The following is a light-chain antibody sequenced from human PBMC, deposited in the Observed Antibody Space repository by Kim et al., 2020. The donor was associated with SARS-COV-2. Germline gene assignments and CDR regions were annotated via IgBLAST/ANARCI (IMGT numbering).Light chain of an antibody. Sequence: QSALTQPRSVSGSPGQSVTISCTGTSSDVGNYNYVSWYQRHPGKAPKLMIYDVSKRPSGVPDRFSGSKSGNTASLTISGLQAEDEADYYCCSYAGSYTFWVFGGGTQLTV. CDR2: DVS. CDR3: CSYAGSYTFWV. CDR1: SSDVGNYNY. V-gene: IGLV2-11*01. J-gene: IGLJ3*02.